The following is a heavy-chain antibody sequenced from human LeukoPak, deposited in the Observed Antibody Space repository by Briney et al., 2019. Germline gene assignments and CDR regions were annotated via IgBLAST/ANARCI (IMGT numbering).Heavy chain of an antibody. CDR2: LSGDGTNK. CDR3: ARCRENDFWSGSPVDH. D-gene: IGHD3-3*01. Sequence: GGSLRLYCEASGFFFSSYGMHGVGQPPAKGLEGLAVLSGDGTNKYYAESVKGRFTISRDNSKTTVLVQLNSLRVEDTAVYYCARCRENDFWSGSPVDHWGQGTLVTVSS. V-gene: IGHV3-30-3*01. CDR1: GFFFSSYG. J-gene: IGHJ4*02.